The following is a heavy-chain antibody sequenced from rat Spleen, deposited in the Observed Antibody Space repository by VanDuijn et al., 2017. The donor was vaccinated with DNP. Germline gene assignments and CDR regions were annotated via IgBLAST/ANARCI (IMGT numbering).Heavy chain of an antibody. D-gene: IGHD1-6*01. J-gene: IGHJ2*01. CDR3: ATFMYTTADY. Sequence: EVKLVESGGGLVQPGRSLKLSCAASGFNFNDYWMGWVRQAPTKGLELVAYISYFGDNTYSGDSVKGRFTISRDNAKNTLYLQMDSLRSEDTATYYCATFMYTTADYWGQGVMVTVSS. V-gene: IGHV5-20*01. CDR2: ISYFGDNT. CDR1: GFNFNDYW.